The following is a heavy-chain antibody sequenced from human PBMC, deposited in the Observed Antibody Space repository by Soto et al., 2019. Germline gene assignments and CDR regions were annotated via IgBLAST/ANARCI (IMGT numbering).Heavy chain of an antibody. CDR2: IYPVDSDT. Sequence: HGESLKISCKGSGYSFTSYWIGSVRQMPGKGLEWMGIIYPVDSDTRCSPSFQGQVTTSADKSISTAYLQWSSLKASDTAMYYCARGSGLHGYGPYYGMDVWGQGTTVTVSS. CDR3: ARGSGLHGYGPYYGMDV. V-gene: IGHV5-51*01. CDR1: GYSFTSYW. J-gene: IGHJ6*02. D-gene: IGHD5-18*01.